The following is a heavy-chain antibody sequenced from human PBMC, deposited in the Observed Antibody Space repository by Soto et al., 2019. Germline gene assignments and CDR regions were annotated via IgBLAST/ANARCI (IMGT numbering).Heavy chain of an antibody. Sequence: GSLRLSCAASGFTFSSYAMSWVRQAPGKGLEWVSAISGSGGSTYYADSVKGRFTISRDNSKNTLYLQMNSLRAEDTAVYYCAKDSTNPLECYTDAFDIWGQGTMVTVSS. D-gene: IGHD3-3*01. CDR1: GFTFSSYA. J-gene: IGHJ3*02. CDR2: ISGSGGST. CDR3: AKDSTNPLECYTDAFDI. V-gene: IGHV3-23*01.